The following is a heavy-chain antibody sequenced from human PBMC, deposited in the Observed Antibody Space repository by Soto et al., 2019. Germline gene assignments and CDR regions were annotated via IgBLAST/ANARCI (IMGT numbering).Heavy chain of an antibody. CDR2: IKQDGSEK. J-gene: IGHJ6*02. V-gene: IGHV3-7*01. Sequence: RGSLRLSCAASGFTFSSYWMSWVRQAPGKGLEWVANIKQDGSEKYYVDSVKGRFTISRDNAKNSLYLQMNSLRAEDTAVYYCARRGCSSTSCYAFYYYYYGMDVWGQGTTVTVSS. CDR1: GFTFSSYW. CDR3: ARRGCSSTSCYAFYYYYYGMDV. D-gene: IGHD2-2*01.